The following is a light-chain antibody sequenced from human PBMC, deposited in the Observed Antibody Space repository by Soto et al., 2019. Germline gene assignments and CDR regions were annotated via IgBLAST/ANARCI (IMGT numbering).Light chain of an antibody. J-gene: IGKJ1*01. CDR1: QSVGSNY. CDR2: HTS. Sequence: EIVLTQSPSTLSVSPGESATLSCRTSQSVGSNYLAWYQQRPGQAPRLLLYHTSKRATGIPDRFSGSGSGTEFTLTISRLEPEDFAFYYCQQHDTSLTWSFGQGTKVDIK. CDR3: QQHDTSLTWS. V-gene: IGKV3-20*01.